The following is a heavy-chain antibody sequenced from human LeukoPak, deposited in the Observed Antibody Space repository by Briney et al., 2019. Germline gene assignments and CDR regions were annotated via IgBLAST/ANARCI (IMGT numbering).Heavy chain of an antibody. Sequence: GGSLRLSCAASGFSFDDNAMYWVRQAPGKGLEWVSLISGDGPTTYYADSVKGRFNISRDNSKSSLYLQMNSLRSEDSALYYCAKDNQRGGFQHWGQDTLVTVSS. CDR3: AKDNQRGGFQH. CDR2: ISGDGPTT. J-gene: IGHJ1*01. V-gene: IGHV3-43*02. CDR1: GFSFDDNA. D-gene: IGHD3-16*01.